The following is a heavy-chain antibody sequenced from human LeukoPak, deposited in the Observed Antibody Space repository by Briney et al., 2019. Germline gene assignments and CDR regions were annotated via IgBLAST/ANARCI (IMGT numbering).Heavy chain of an antibody. CDR1: GLSVTGNY. CDR3: TYGDYPLKY. CDR2: IYSDGKT. Sequence: PGGSLRLSCAASGLSVTGNYWNWVRQAPGQGLEWVSLIYSDGKTRYADSVKGRFTFSRDQTKNTLYLQMSSLRDEDTAVYYCTYGDYPLKYWGQGTLVTVSS. D-gene: IGHD4-17*01. J-gene: IGHJ4*02. V-gene: IGHV3-66*01.